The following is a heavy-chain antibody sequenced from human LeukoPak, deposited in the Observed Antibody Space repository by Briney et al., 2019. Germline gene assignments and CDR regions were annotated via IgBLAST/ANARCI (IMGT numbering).Heavy chain of an antibody. J-gene: IGHJ5*02. CDR2: INHSGST. V-gene: IGHV4-34*01. CDR1: GFTFSSYS. D-gene: IGHD4-17*01. Sequence: GSLRLSCAASGFTFSSYSMNWVRQAPGKGLEWIGEINHSGSTNYNPSLKSRVTISVDTSKNQFSLKLSSVTAADTAVYYCARYDYGDYGWFDPWGQGTLVTVSS. CDR3: ARYDYGDYGWFDP.